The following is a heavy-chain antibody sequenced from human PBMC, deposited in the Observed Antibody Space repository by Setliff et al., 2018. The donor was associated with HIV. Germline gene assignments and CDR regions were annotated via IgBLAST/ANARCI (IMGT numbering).Heavy chain of an antibody. D-gene: IGHD2-2*01. CDR3: ARGYCSSTSCYGIYYFDN. CDR1: GYTFTSYV. CDR2: INAGNGNT. V-gene: IGHV1-3*01. J-gene: IGHJ4*02. Sequence: GASVKVSCKASGYTFTSYVMHWVRQAPGQRLEWMGWINAGNGNTKYSQRFQGRVTITIDTSASTAYMELSSLRSEDTAVYYCARGYCSSTSCYGIYYFDNWGQGTPVTVSS.